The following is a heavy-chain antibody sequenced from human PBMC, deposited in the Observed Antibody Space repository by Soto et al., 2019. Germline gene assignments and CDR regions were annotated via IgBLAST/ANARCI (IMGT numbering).Heavy chain of an antibody. V-gene: IGHV3-30-3*01. J-gene: IGHJ6*02. Sequence: LRLSCAASGFTFSSYAMHWVRQAPGKGLEWVAVISYDGSNKYYADSVKGRFTISRDNSKNTLYLQMNSLRAEDTAVYYCARDLGYCSSTSCRGALVYYGMDVWGQGPTVTVSS. CDR1: GFTFSSYA. D-gene: IGHD2-2*01. CDR2: ISYDGSNK. CDR3: ARDLGYCSSTSCRGALVYYGMDV.